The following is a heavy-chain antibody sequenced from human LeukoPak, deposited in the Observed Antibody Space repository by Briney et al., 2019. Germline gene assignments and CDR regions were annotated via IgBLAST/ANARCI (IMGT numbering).Heavy chain of an antibody. CDR3: VRDRFNSFDY. CDR2: ITSTATTT. V-gene: IGHV3-48*01. J-gene: IGHJ4*02. CDR1: GFTFSSYI. Sequence: PGGSLRLSCADSGFTFSSYIMNWVRQAPGKGLEWVSYITSTATTTYYADSVKGRFTISRDNAKNSLYLQMNSLRAEDTAVYYCVRDRFNSFDYLGQGNLVTVSS. D-gene: IGHD3-10*01.